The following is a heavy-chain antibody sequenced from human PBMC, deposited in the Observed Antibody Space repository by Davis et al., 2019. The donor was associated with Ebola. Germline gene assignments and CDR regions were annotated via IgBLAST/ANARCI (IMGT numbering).Heavy chain of an antibody. D-gene: IGHD6-19*01. Sequence: SETLSLTCAVYGGSFSGYYWSWIRQPPGKGLEWIGEINHSGSTYYNPSLKSRVPIPVDTSKNQFSLKLSSVTAADTAVYYCAQDSSGWYYFDYWGQGTLVTVSS. CDR3: AQDSSGWYYFDY. J-gene: IGHJ4*02. V-gene: IGHV4-34*01. CDR1: GGSFSGYY. CDR2: INHSGST.